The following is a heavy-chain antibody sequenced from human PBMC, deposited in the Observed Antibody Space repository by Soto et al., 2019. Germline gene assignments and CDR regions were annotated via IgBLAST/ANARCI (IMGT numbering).Heavy chain of an antibody. D-gene: IGHD1-1*01. CDR2: ISGSGGSI. Sequence: EVQLLESGGGLVQPGGSLRLSCAASGFTFSTYAMNWVRQAPGNGLEWVSAISGSGGSIHYADSVQGRFTISRDNSKNSLYLQMNSLRDEDTGVYHCVKGYWKGDVWGQGTTVTVSS. CDR1: GFTFSTYA. J-gene: IGHJ6*02. CDR3: VKGYWKGDV. V-gene: IGHV3-23*01.